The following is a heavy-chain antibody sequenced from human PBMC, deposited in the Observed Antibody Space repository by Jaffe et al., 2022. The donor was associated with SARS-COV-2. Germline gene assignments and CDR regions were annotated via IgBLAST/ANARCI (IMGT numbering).Heavy chain of an antibody. V-gene: IGHV4-61*01. CDR1: DESVSSGHHY. CDR2: VYYFGST. Sequence: QVQLKESGPGLVRPSETLLLTCTVSDESVSSGHHYWSWIRQPPGKGLEWIGYVYYFGSTNYNPSLKSRVTISRDTSKNQFSLKMNSVTAADTAVYYCARGFGNGWNGNQAIEYWGQGTLVIVSS. CDR3: ARGFGNGWNGNQAIEY. J-gene: IGHJ4*02. D-gene: IGHD1-1*01.